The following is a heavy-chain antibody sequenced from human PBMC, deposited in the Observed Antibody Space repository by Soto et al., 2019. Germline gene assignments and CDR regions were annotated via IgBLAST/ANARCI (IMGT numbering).Heavy chain of an antibody. D-gene: IGHD6-6*01. J-gene: IGHJ6*02. Sequence: ASVKVSCKASGYTFTGYYMHWVRQAPGQGLEWMGWINPNSGGTNYAQRFQGWVTMTRDTSISTAYMELSRLRSDDTAVYYCARVDSSSSYYGMDVWGQGTTVTVSS. V-gene: IGHV1-2*04. CDR2: INPNSGGT. CDR3: ARVDSSSSYYGMDV. CDR1: GYTFTGYY.